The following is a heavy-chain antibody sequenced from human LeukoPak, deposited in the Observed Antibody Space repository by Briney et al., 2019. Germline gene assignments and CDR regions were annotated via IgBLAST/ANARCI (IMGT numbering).Heavy chain of an antibody. V-gene: IGHV3-30-3*01. CDR2: ISYDGSSK. Sequence: LTGGSLRLSCSASGFTFSNFALHWVRQAPGMGLEWVAAISYDGSSKYYADSVKGRFTISRDNSKNTLYLQMNSLRAEDTAVYSCARDDYGGDYFDYWGQGTLVTVSS. D-gene: IGHD4-23*01. J-gene: IGHJ4*02. CDR3: ARDDYGGDYFDY. CDR1: GFTFSNFA.